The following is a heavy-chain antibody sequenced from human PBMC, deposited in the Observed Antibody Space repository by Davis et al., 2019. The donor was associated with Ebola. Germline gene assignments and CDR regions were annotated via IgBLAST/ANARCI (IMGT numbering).Heavy chain of an antibody. D-gene: IGHD1-14*01. V-gene: IGHV3-23*01. CDR3: AKHRGVAWNAMDV. Sequence: GESLKISCAASGFTFSSYSMNWVRQAPGKGLEWVSSISGSSAATYYANSMKGRFTISRDNSKNTLYLQMNSLRAEDTAVYYCAKHRGVAWNAMDVWGQGTTVTVSS. CDR2: ISGSSAAT. CDR1: GFTFSSYS. J-gene: IGHJ6*02.